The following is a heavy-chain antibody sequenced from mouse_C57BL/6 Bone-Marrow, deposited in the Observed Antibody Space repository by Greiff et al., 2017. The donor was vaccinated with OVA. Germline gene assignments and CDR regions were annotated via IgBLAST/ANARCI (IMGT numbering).Heavy chain of an antibody. CDR1: GFSLTSYA. CDR2: IWTGGGT. J-gene: IGHJ4*01. D-gene: IGHD1-1*01. Sequence: VQGVESGPGLVAPSQSLSITCTVSGFSLTSYAISWVRQPPGKGLEWLGVIWTGGGTNYNSALKSRLSISKDNSKSQVFLKMTSLQTDDTARYYCARKSSTVVDAMDYWGQGTSVTVSS. V-gene: IGHV2-9-1*01. CDR3: ARKSSTVVDAMDY.